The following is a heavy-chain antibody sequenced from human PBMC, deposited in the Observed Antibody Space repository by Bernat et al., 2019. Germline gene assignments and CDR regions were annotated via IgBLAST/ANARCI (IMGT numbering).Heavy chain of an antibody. CDR3: ARDSRDIVVVVAATDWYFDL. CDR2: ISSSSSYT. V-gene: IGHV3-11*05. Sequence: QVQLVESGGGLVKPGGSLRLSCAASGFTFSDYYMSWIRQAPGKGLEWVSYISSSSSYTNYADSVKGRFTISRDNAKNSLYLQMNSLRAEDTAMYYCARDSRDIVVVVAATDWYFDLWGRGTLVTVSS. CDR1: GFTFSDYY. J-gene: IGHJ2*01. D-gene: IGHD2-15*01.